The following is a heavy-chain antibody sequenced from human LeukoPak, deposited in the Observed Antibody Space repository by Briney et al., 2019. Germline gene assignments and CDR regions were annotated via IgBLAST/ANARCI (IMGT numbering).Heavy chain of an antibody. CDR3: ARDTTARFGELGYIDY. CDR1: GFTFTSYA. Sequence: GGSLRLSCAASGFTFTSYALAWVRQAPGKGLEWVSAISGSGVNTYYADSVKGRFTISRDNAKNSLYLQMNSLRAEDTAVYYCARDTTARFGELGYIDYWGQGTLVTVSS. V-gene: IGHV3-23*01. J-gene: IGHJ4*02. D-gene: IGHD3-10*01. CDR2: ISGSGVNT.